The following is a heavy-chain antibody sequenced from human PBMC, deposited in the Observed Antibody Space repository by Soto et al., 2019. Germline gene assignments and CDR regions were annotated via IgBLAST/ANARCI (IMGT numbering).Heavy chain of an antibody. CDR3: ARGTRIASAGYYFDF. D-gene: IGHD6-25*01. J-gene: IGHJ4*02. Sequence: ASETLSLTCTVSGDSLSSGDYYWSWIRQPPGKGLEWIGYITYSGFTYNNPSLKSRLSISVDTSKNQFSLRLSSVTAADTAVFYCARGTRIASAGYYFDFWGPGTLVTVSS. V-gene: IGHV4-30-4*01. CDR2: ITYSGFT. CDR1: GDSLSSGDYY.